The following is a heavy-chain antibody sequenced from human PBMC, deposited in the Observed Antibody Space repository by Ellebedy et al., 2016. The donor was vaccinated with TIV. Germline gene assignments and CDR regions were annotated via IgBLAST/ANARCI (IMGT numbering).Heavy chain of an antibody. CDR2: TFYRSKWIY. CDR1: GDSVFNNDAA. J-gene: IGHJ4*02. V-gene: IGHV6-1*01. Sequence: MPSETLSLTCAISGDSVFNNDAAWNWIRQSPSRGLEWLGRTFYRSKWIYEYAASVNSRVTINPDTSKNQFSLHLTSVTPEDTAVYCCARDHYNSGLYDSWGQGTRVTVSS. CDR3: ARDHYNSGLYDS. D-gene: IGHD6-19*01.